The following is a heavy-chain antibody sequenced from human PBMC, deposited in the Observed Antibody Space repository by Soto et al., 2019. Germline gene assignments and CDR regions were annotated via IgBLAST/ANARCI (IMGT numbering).Heavy chain of an antibody. CDR3: ARDEDEQAHTEIFQH. V-gene: IGHV1-18*01. J-gene: IGHJ1*01. CDR2: IYVNNANT. CDR1: GYTFSNYG. Sequence: QVQLVQSGAEVKKPGASVKVSCKASGYTFSNYGISWVRQAPGQGLEWMGWIYVNNANTHFAQKFQGRVTLTTDTSTSTAYMEVRSLTSDDTAVYYCARDEDEQAHTEIFQHWGQGTLVTVSS.